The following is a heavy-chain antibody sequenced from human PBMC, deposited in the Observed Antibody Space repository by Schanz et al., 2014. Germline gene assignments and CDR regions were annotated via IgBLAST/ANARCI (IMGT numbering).Heavy chain of an antibody. D-gene: IGHD3-16*01. CDR3: ARHGGIPYYPMDV. J-gene: IGHJ6*02. V-gene: IGHV4-31*03. CDR2: ISYSGST. Sequence: QVQLQESGPGLVKPSQTLSLTCTVSGASISSGGYYWDWIRLLPGKGLEWIGYISYSGSTSFNPSLKRRLSKSGDTSKNQFSPRLSSVTAADPAVYFWARHGGIPYYPMDVWGQGTTVTVSS. CDR1: GASISSGGYY.